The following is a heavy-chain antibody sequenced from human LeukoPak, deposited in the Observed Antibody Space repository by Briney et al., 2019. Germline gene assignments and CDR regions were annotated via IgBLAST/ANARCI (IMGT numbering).Heavy chain of an antibody. Sequence: GGSLRLSCAASGFSFSKYWLSWVRQAPEKGLEWVANINEDGSVEHHGDSVTGRFTISRDNAKNSLSLQMSSLRTDDTAVYYCASNWDYVRGYGMDVWGQGTTVTVSS. J-gene: IGHJ6*02. CDR3: ASNWDYVRGYGMDV. D-gene: IGHD1-7*01. CDR2: INEDGSVE. V-gene: IGHV3-7*01. CDR1: GFSFSKYW.